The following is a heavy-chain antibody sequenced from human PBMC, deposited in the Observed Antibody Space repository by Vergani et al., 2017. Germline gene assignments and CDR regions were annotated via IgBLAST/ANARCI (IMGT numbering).Heavy chain of an antibody. CDR2: IYYSGST. J-gene: IGHJ5*02. D-gene: IGHD4-11*01. CDR3: ARDLIYDYSGRPPTGWFDP. Sequence: QVQLQESGPGLVKPSQTLSLTCTVSGGSISSYYWSWIRQPPGKGLEWIGYIYYSGSTNYNPSLKSRVTISVDTSKNQFSLKLSSVTAADTAVYYCARDLIYDYSGRPPTGWFDPWGQGTLVTVSS. V-gene: IGHV4-59*01. CDR1: GGSISSYY.